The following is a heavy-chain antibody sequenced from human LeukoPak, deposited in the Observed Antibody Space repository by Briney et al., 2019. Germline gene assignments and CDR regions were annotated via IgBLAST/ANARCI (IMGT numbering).Heavy chain of an antibody. CDR3: ARDSSASYYYYYGMDV. J-gene: IGHJ6*02. CDR1: GGSLSSYY. CDR2: IYYSGST. V-gene: IGHV4-59*01. Sequence: SETLSLTCTVSGGSLSSYYWSWLRQPPGKGLEWIGYIYYSGSTNYNPSLKSRVTISVDTSKNQFSLKLSSVTAADTAVYYCARDSSASYYYYYGMDVWGQGTTVTVSS.